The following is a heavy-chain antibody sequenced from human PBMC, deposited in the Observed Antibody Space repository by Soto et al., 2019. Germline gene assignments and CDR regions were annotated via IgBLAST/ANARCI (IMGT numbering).Heavy chain of an antibody. CDR1: GFTFSSYA. CDR3: ARRGSGSYYAY. J-gene: IGHJ4*02. CDR2: ISGSGGST. Sequence: EVQLLESGGGLVQPGGSLRLSCAASGFTFSSYAMRWVRQAPGKGLEWVSAISGSGGSTYYADSVKGRFTISRDNSKNTLYLQMNSLRAEDTAAYYCARRGSGSYYAYSGQGTLVTVSS. V-gene: IGHV3-23*01. D-gene: IGHD1-26*01.